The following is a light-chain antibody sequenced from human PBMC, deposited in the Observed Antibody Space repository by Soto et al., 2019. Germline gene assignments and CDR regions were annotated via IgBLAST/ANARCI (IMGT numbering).Light chain of an antibody. J-gene: IGKJ5*01. Sequence: DIQMTQSPSSLSASVGDRVTITCRASQSISSYLNWYQQKPGKAPKLLIYAASTLQSGVPSRFSGSKSGTDFTLTISSLQPEEFATYYCQQSYSSPITFGHGTRLEIK. CDR3: QQSYSSPIT. CDR2: AAS. CDR1: QSISSY. V-gene: IGKV1-39*01.